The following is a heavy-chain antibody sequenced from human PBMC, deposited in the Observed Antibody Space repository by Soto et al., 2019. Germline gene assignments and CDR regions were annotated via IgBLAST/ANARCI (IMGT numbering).Heavy chain of an antibody. CDR2: ISAYNGNT. CDR3: AREAFVVHARWFDP. Sequence: QVQMVQSGTEVKKPGASVKVSCKASGYIFTTYSIAWVRQAPGQGLEWMGWISAYNGNTNYAQKFQGRVTMTTDTSTNTAYMELRSLRSDDTAVYFCAREAFVVHARWFDPWGQGTLVTVSS. D-gene: IGHD2-15*01. V-gene: IGHV1-18*01. CDR1: GYIFTTYS. J-gene: IGHJ5*02.